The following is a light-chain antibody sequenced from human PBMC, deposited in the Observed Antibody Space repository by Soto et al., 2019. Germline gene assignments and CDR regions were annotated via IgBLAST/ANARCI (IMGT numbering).Light chain of an antibody. CDR2: AAS. V-gene: IGKV1-39*01. CDR1: QDVSSY. Sequence: DIQMTQSPSSLSASVGDRVTITCRTSQDVSSYLNWYQQKPGSAPDLLIYAASSLKNGVPSRFSGSASGTDFTLTISSLQPEDFATYYCQQSYITPWTFGRGTKVEIK. J-gene: IGKJ1*01. CDR3: QQSYITPWT.